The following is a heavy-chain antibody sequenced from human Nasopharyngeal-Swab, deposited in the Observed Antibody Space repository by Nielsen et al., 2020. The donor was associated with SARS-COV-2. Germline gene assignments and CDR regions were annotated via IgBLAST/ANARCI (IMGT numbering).Heavy chain of an antibody. D-gene: IGHD3-3*01. Sequence: GSLRLSCAASGYTFSSYEMNWVRQAPGKGLEWVSYISSSGSTIYYADSVKGRFTISRDNAKNSLYLQMNSLRAEDTAVYYCARGGPLTIFGLGRYFQHWGQGTLVTVSS. CDR3: ARGGPLTIFGLGRYFQH. V-gene: IGHV3-48*03. J-gene: IGHJ1*01. CDR1: GYTFSSYE. CDR2: ISSSGSTI.